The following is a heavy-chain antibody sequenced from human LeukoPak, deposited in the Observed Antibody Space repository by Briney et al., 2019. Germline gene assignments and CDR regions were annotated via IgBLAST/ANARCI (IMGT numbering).Heavy chain of an antibody. CDR3: ARGAYYYGMDV. V-gene: IGHV1-2*06. CDR2: INPNSGGT. Sequence: ASVKVSCKASGYTFTSYAIHWVRQAPGQRLEWMGRINPNSGGTNYAQKFQGRVTMTRDTSISTAYMELSRLRSDDTAVYYCARGAYYYGMDVWGQGTTVTVSS. J-gene: IGHJ6*02. CDR1: GYTFTSYA.